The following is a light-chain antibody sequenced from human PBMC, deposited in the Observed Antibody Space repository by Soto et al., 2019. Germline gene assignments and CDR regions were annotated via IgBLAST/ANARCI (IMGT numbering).Light chain of an antibody. J-gene: IGKJ1*01. CDR2: DAS. CDR3: QQYNSFSWT. Sequence: DIQMTQSPSTLSASVGDRVTFTCRASQSIAHWVAWYQQKPGRAPKLLIYDASFLESGVPSRFGGSGSGTEFTLTISSLQPDDFATYDCQQYNSFSWTFGQGTRVEAK. V-gene: IGKV1-5*01. CDR1: QSIAHW.